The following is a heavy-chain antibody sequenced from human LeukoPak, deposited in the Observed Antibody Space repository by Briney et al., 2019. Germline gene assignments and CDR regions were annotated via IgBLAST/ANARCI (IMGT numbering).Heavy chain of an antibody. V-gene: IGHV3-33*06. J-gene: IGHJ4*02. CDR1: GFTLSSYG. CDR3: AKEEEAYCGGDCYSTAGY. Sequence: PGGSLRLSCAASGFTLSSYGMHWVRQAPGKGLEWVAVIWYDGSNKYYADSVKGRFTISRDNSKNTLYLQMNSLTAEDTAVYYCAKEEEAYCGGDCYSTAGYWGQGTLVTVSS. D-gene: IGHD2-21*02. CDR2: IWYDGSNK.